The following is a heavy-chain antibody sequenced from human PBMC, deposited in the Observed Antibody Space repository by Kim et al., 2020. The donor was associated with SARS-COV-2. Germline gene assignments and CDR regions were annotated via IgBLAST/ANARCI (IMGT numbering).Heavy chain of an antibody. Sequence: GGSLRLSCVVSGFTVSNTYMSWVRQAPGKGLEWVSMIYGGGSTYYADSVKGRFTISRDDSKNTVYLQMNSLRAEDTAVYFCAREPSTYFDYWGQGTLVTVSS. CDR2: IYGGGST. CDR1: GFTVSNTY. V-gene: IGHV3-66*01. CDR3: AREPSTYFDY. J-gene: IGHJ4*02.